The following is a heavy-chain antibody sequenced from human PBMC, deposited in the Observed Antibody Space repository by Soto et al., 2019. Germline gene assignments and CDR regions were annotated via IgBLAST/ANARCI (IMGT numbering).Heavy chain of an antibody. CDR2: IYYSGST. J-gene: IGHJ3*02. Sequence: SETLSLTCTFSGGSISSGDYYWIWIRQPPGKGLECIGYIYYSGSTYYNPSLKSRVTISVDTSKNQFSLKLSSVTAADTAVYYCASVLGSIAARFTPLALGAFDIWGQGTMFTFSS. D-gene: IGHD6-6*01. CDR3: ASVLGSIAARFTPLALGAFDI. V-gene: IGHV4-30-4*01. CDR1: GGSISSGDYY.